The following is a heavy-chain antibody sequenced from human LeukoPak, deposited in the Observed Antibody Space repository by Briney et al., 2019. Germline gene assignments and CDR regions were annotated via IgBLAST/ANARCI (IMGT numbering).Heavy chain of an antibody. D-gene: IGHD3-10*01. CDR1: GGSISSYY. CDR2: IYYSGGT. CDR3: ARGDAMLRGVIDELDP. V-gene: IGHV4-59*01. Sequence: SETLSLTCTVSGGSISSYYWSWIRQSPGKGLEWTGCIYYSGGTNYNPSLKSRVTISIDTSKNQFSLRLSSVTAADTAVYYCARGDAMLRGVIDELDPWGQGTLVTVSS. J-gene: IGHJ5*02.